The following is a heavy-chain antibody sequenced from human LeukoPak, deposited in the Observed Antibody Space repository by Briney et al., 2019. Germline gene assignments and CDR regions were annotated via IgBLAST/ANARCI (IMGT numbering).Heavy chain of an antibody. CDR1: GFTFSSYS. D-gene: IGHD5-18*01. CDR3: ARGEYSYDVFDY. J-gene: IGHJ4*02. V-gene: IGHV3-21*01. Sequence: PGGSLRLSCAASGFTFSSYSMNWVRQAPGKALEWVSSISSSSSYICYADSVKGRFTISRDNAKNSLYLQMNSLRAEDTAVYYCARGEYSYDVFDYWGQGTLVTVSS. CDR2: ISSSSSYI.